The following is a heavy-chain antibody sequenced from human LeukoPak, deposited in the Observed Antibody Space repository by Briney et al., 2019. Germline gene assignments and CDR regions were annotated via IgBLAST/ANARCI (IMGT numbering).Heavy chain of an antibody. CDR3: ARDNGPPYSGSYCNY. D-gene: IGHD1-26*01. CDR1: GFTFSRYS. V-gene: IGHV3-21*01. CDR2: ISSSSSYI. J-gene: IGHJ4*02. Sequence: GGSLRLPCAASGFTFSRYSMNWVRQAPGKGLEWVSSISSSSSYIYYADSVKGRFTISRDNAKNSLYLQMNSLRAEDTAVYYCARDNGPPYSGSYCNYWGQGTLVTVSS.